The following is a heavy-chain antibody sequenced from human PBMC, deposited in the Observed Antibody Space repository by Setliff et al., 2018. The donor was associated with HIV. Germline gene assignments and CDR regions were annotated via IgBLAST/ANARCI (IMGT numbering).Heavy chain of an antibody. D-gene: IGHD3-10*01. V-gene: IGHV4-30-4*01. CDR1: YDTISTADYY. Sequence: TLSLTCTASYDTISTADYYWSWIRQPPGKGLEWIGFVSYTGTTRYSPSLKSRITISIDTSKNQFSLQLSSVTAADTAVYYCARLSTTSRDFDSWGQGTLVTVSS. CDR3: ARLSTTSRDFDS. CDR2: VSYTGTT. J-gene: IGHJ4*02.